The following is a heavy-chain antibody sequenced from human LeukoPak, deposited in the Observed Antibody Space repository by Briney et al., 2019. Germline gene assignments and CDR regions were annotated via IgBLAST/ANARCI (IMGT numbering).Heavy chain of an antibody. J-gene: IGHJ4*02. Sequence: GASVKVSCKASGYTFTSYGISWVRQAPGQGLEWMGWISAYNGNTNYAQKLQGRVTMTTDTSTSTAYMELRSLRSDDTAVYYCARDRLTREYYYGSGSDYWGQGTLVTVSS. V-gene: IGHV1-18*01. CDR2: ISAYNGNT. CDR1: GYTFTSYG. D-gene: IGHD3-10*01. CDR3: ARDRLTREYYYGSGSDY.